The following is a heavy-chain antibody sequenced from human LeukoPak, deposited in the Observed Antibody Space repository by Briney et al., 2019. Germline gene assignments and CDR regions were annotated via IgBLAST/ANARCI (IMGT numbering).Heavy chain of an antibody. CDR1: GYTFTGYY. D-gene: IGHD6-19*01. Sequence: ASVKVSCKASGYTFTGYYMHWVRQAPGQGLEWMGRINPNSGGTNYAQKFRGRVTMTRDTSISTAYMELSRLRSDDTAVYYCARGDPFRLGYVDYWGQGTLVTVSS. J-gene: IGHJ4*02. V-gene: IGHV1-2*06. CDR2: INPNSGGT. CDR3: ARGDPFRLGYVDY.